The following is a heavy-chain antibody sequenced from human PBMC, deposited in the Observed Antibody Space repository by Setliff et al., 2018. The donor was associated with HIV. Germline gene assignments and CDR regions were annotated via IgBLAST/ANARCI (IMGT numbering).Heavy chain of an antibody. CDR3: ARDLSTHWSGYSLGY. Sequence: ASVKVSCKASGYIPTAYNIHWVRQAPGQGLEWMGWINPSSGNTKYVQVRDRVSGSTVYMELSTLSSDDTAVYYCARDLSTHWSGYSLGYWGQGTLVTVSS. D-gene: IGHD3-3*01. CDR1: GYIPTAYN. J-gene: IGHJ4*02. V-gene: IGHV1-2*02. CDR2: INPSSGNT.